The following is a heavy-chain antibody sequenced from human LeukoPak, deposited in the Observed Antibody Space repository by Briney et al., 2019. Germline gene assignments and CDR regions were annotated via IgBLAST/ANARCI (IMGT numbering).Heavy chain of an antibody. J-gene: IGHJ4*02. CDR3: ARDVMGRGAIGDY. CDR2: IWYDGSNK. CDR1: GFTLSSYG. Sequence: GSLRLSCAGSGFTLSSYGMHRVRQAPRKGLGRVAVIWYDGSNKYYADDVKGRSTISRDNCKTTLYLQNNRLRAEDRAVYYCARDVMGRGAIGDYWGQGTLVTVSS. V-gene: IGHV3-33*01. D-gene: IGHD3-10*01.